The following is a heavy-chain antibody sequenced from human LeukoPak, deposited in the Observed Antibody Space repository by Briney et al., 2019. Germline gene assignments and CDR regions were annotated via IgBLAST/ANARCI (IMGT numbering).Heavy chain of an antibody. Sequence: PGGSLRLSCAASGFTFSSYAMSWVRQAPGKGLEWVSAISGTGDRTYYADSVKGRFTISRDTSKNTLYLQVNSLRAEDTAVYYCVRDSSIAALAGSLGNYYYYYYMDVWDKGTTVTVSS. D-gene: IGHD6-19*01. V-gene: IGHV3-23*01. CDR2: ISGTGDRT. CDR3: VRDSSIAALAGSLGNYYYYYYMDV. J-gene: IGHJ6*03. CDR1: GFTFSSYA.